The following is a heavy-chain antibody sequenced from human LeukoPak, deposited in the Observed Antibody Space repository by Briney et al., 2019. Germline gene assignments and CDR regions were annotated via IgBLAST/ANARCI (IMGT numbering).Heavy chain of an antibody. J-gene: IGHJ4*02. D-gene: IGHD7-27*01. CDR1: GFTFSNYA. Sequence: GGSLRLSCAASGFTFSNYAMTWVRQAPGKGLERVSSISGSGGSTYYADSVRGRFSIFRDNSKMTLYLQMDSLGVEDTALYYCVQDWAWGAFGSWGQGTLVTVSS. V-gene: IGHV3-23*01. CDR3: VQDWAWGAFGS. CDR2: ISGSGGST.